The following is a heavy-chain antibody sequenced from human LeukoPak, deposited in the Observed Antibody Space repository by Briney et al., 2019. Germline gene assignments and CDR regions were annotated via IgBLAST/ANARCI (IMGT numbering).Heavy chain of an antibody. J-gene: IGHJ4*02. V-gene: IGHV4-34*01. CDR2: VKDNGST. CDR3: AISSWALDY. D-gene: IGHD6-13*01. Sequence: STETLSLTCAVHGRSLIGYYCGWIRQPPGKELELIVEVKDNGSTNYTPSLKRRVTISVDTSKSQFSLKLRSVTAVDTAVYCCAISSWALDYWGKGTWSPSPQ. CDR1: GRSLIGYY.